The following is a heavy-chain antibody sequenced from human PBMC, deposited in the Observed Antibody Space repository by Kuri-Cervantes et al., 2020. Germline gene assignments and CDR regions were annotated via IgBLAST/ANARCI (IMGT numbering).Heavy chain of an antibody. J-gene: IGHJ6*02. CDR2: IYTSGST. V-gene: IGHV4-61*02. Sequence: LRLSCTVSGGSISSGSYYWSWIRQPAGKGLEWIGRIYTSGSTNYNPSLKSRVTMSVDTSKNQFSLKLSSVTAADTAVYYCARLSNSYGGYYYYGMDVWGQGTTVTVSS. CDR3: ARLSNSYGGYYYYGMDV. D-gene: IGHD5-18*01. CDR1: GGSISSGSYY.